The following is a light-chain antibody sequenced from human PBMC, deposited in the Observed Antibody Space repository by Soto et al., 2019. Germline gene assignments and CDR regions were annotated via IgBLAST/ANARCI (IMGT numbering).Light chain of an antibody. V-gene: IGLV2-14*01. CDR3: SSYTSSSPCV. Sequence: QSALTQPASVSGSPGQSITISCTGTSSDVGGYKYVSWYQQYPGKAPKLMMYEVSNRPSGVSNRFSSSKSGNTASLTISGLQAEDEADYYCSSYTSSSPCVFGTGTKLTVL. J-gene: IGLJ1*01. CDR2: EVS. CDR1: SSDVGGYKY.